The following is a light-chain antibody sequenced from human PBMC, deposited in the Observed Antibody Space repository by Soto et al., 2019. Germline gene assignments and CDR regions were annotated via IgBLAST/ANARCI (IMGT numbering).Light chain of an antibody. CDR2: EVT. Sequence: QSALTQPPSASGSPGQSVTISCTGTSSDVGGYNFVSWYQHHPGKAPNLIIYEVTKRPSGVPNRFSGSKSGNTASLTVSGLQAEDEADYYCNSYAGSNIYVFGTGTKLTVL. CDR1: SSDVGGYNF. CDR3: NSYAGSNIYV. V-gene: IGLV2-8*01. J-gene: IGLJ1*01.